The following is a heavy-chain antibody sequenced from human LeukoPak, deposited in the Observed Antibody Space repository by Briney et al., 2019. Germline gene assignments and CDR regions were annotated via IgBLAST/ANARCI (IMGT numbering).Heavy chain of an antibody. D-gene: IGHD6-13*01. J-gene: IGHJ4*02. CDR1: VGTFSSYA. CDR3: ARAPFVAAGSDY. CDR2: IIPIFGTA. V-gene: IGHV1-69*13. Sequence: SVKVSCKASVGTFSSYAISWVRQAPGQGLEGMGGIIPIFGTAQYTQKFKDRVTITADESTSTAYMELNSLRSEDTAIYYCARAPFVAAGSDYWGQGTLVTVSS.